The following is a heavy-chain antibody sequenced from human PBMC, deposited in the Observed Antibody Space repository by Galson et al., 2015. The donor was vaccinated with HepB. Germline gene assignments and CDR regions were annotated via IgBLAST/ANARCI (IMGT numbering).Heavy chain of an antibody. CDR1: GYTFTSYG. J-gene: IGHJ3*02. Sequence: SVKVSCKASGYTFTSYGISWVRQAPGQGLEWMGWISAYNGNTNYAQKLQGRVTMTTDTSTSTAYMELRSLRAEDTAVYYCARDLITEGAFDIWGQGTMVTVSS. D-gene: IGHD3-16*01. CDR2: ISAYNGNT. V-gene: IGHV1-18*01. CDR3: ARDLITEGAFDI.